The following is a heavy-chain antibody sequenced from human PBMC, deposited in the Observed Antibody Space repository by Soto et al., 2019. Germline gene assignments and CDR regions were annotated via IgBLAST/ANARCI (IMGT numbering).Heavy chain of an antibody. D-gene: IGHD3-22*01. CDR1: GFTFSSYS. J-gene: IGHJ4*02. Sequence: GGSLRLSCAASGFTFSSYSMNWVRQAPGKGLEWVSSISSSSSNTYYADSVKGRFTISRDNSKNTLYLQMNSLRAEDTAVYYCAKVAVVRPVSDYWGQGTLVTVSS. CDR2: ISSSSSNT. V-gene: IGHV3-23*01. CDR3: AKVAVVRPVSDY.